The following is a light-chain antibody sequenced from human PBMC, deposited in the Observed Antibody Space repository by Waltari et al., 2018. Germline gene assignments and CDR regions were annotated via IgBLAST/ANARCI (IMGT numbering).Light chain of an antibody. CDR1: QSISTW. V-gene: IGKV1-5*03. CDR2: RAS. Sequence: DIQMTQSPSTLSAAVGDRVTITCRASQSISTWLAWHQQKPGEAPNLLIYRASTLESGVPSRFSGSGSGTEFTLTISSLQPDDSATYYCQQYYSYRSFGQGTKVEIK. J-gene: IGKJ1*01. CDR3: QQYYSYRS.